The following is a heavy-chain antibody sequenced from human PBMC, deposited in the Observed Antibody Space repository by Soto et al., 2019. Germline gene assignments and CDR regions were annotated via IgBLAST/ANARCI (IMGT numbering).Heavy chain of an antibody. J-gene: IGHJ3*02. Sequence: SVKVSCKASGGTFSSYTISWVRQAPGQGLEWMGRIIPILGIANYAQKFQGRVTITADKSTSTAYMELSSLRYEDTAVYYCARDDYVWGSYSDAFDIWGQGTMVTVSS. CDR3: ARDDYVWGSYSDAFDI. V-gene: IGHV1-69*04. D-gene: IGHD3-16*01. CDR1: GGTFSSYT. CDR2: IIPILGIA.